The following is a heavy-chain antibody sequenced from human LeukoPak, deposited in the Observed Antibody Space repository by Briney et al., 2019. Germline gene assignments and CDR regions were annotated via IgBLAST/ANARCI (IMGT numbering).Heavy chain of an antibody. J-gene: IGHJ6*03. CDR2: IIPIFGTA. V-gene: IGHV1-69*05. Sequence: ASVKVSCKASGGTFSSYAISWVRQAPGQGLEWMGGIIPIFGTANYAQKFQGRVTITTDESTSTAYMELSSLRSEDTAVYYCARVSLNIAAAGTDGLWYYYMDVWGKRTTVTVSS. CDR1: GGTFSSYA. CDR3: ARVSLNIAAAGTDGLWYYYMDV. D-gene: IGHD6-13*01.